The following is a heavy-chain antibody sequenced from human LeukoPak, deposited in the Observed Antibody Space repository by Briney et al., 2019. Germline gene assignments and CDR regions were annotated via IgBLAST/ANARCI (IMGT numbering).Heavy chain of an antibody. Sequence: ASVKVSCKASGYTFTSYGINWVRQATGQGLEWMGWISAYNGNTNYAQKLQGRVTMTTDTSTSTAYMELRSLRSEDTAVYYCARSRDSVGGSLRGGNYFDYWGQGTLVTVSS. J-gene: IGHJ4*02. CDR3: ARSRDSVGGSLRGGNYFDY. CDR1: GYTFTSYG. D-gene: IGHD1-26*01. CDR2: ISAYNGNT. V-gene: IGHV1-18*01.